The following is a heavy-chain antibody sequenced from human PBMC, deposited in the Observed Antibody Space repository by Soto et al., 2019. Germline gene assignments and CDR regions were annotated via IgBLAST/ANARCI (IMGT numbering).Heavy chain of an antibody. CDR1: GFTLSSYG. V-gene: IGHV3-30*18. CDR2: ISYDGSNK. Sequence: PGGSLRLSCAASGFTLSSYGMHWVRQAPGKGLEWVAVISYDGSNKYYADSVKGRFTISRDNSKNTLYLQMNSLRAEDTAVYYCAKDRFNNYDFWSGSIDYWGQGTLVTVSS. D-gene: IGHD3-3*01. J-gene: IGHJ4*02. CDR3: AKDRFNNYDFWSGSIDY.